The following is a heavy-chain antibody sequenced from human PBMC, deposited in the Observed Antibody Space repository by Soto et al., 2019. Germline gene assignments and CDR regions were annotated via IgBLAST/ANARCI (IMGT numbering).Heavy chain of an antibody. CDR1: GGTFSSYA. Sequence: SVKVSCKASGGTFSSYAISWVRQAPGQGLEWMGGIIPIFGTANYAQKFQGRVTITADESTSTAYMELSSLRSEDTAVYYCATRSYSSSFHYYYYGMDVWGQGTTVTVSS. V-gene: IGHV1-69*13. CDR2: IIPIFGTA. CDR3: ATRSYSSSFHYYYYGMDV. J-gene: IGHJ6*02. D-gene: IGHD6-6*01.